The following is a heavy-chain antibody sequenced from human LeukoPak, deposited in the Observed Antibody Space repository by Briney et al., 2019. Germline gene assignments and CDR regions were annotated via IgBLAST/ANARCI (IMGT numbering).Heavy chain of an antibody. CDR3: ARDSITMVRGVGVDC. CDR2: IIPIFDTA. V-gene: IGHV1-69*06. Sequence: SVKVSCKASGGTFSSYTISWVRQAPGQGLEWMGGIIPIFDTAIYAQKFQGTVTITADKSTSTAYMELSSLRSEDTAVYYCARDSITMVRGVGVDCWGQGTLVTVSS. J-gene: IGHJ4*02. CDR1: GGTFSSYT. D-gene: IGHD3-10*01.